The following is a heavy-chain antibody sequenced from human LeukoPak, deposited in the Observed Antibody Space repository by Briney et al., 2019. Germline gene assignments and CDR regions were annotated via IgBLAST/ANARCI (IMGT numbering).Heavy chain of an antibody. CDR3: ARVAYSYDSSGYFVFDY. J-gene: IGHJ4*02. CDR2: IKQDGSDK. Sequence: GGSLGLSCAVSGFTFSDYWMTWVRQAPGKGLEWVANIKQDGSDKYYVDSVKGRFTISRDNAKNSLYLQMNSLRAEDTAVYYCARVAYSYDSSGYFVFDYWGQGTLVTVSS. V-gene: IGHV3-7*04. D-gene: IGHD3-22*01. CDR1: GFTFSDYW.